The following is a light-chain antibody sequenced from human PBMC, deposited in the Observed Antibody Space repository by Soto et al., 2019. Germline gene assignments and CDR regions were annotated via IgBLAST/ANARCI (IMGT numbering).Light chain of an antibody. J-gene: IGLJ2*01. V-gene: IGLV2-14*01. CDR2: EVS. CDR3: SSYTSSSVV. Sequence: QSALTQPASVSGSPGQSITISCTGTSSDVGNYNYVSWYQQHPGKAPKLMIYEVSNRPSGVSNRFSGSKSGNTASLTISGLQAEDEADYYCSSYTSSSVVFGGGTKLTVL. CDR1: SSDVGNYNY.